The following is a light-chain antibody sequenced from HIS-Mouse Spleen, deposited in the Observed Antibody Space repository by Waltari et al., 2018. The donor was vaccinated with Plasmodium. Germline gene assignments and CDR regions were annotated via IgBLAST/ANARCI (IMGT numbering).Light chain of an antibody. CDR2: DAS. J-gene: IGKJ4*01. Sequence: AIHLSQSPSSLSASVVERVPITCRASQGISSALAWYQQKPGKAPKLLIYDASSLESGVPARFSGSGSGTDFTLTISSLQPEDFATYYCQQFNSYPLTFGGGTKVEIK. V-gene: IGKV1-13*02. CDR3: QQFNSYPLT. CDR1: QGISSA.